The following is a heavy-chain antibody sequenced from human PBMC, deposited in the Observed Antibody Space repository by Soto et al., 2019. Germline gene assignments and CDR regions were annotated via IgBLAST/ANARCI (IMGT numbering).Heavy chain of an antibody. Sequence: GGPIRDSKGSSGVTFSDHDVDRVRQDKGKGLEWVARSRNKANSYTTEYAAPVKGRVTISRDDSKNSLYLQMNSLKTEDTAVYYCARGIAVAPGAFDIWGQGTMVTVSS. CDR3: ARGIAVAPGAFDI. CDR1: GVTFSDHD. CDR2: SRNKANSYTT. V-gene: IGHV3-72*01. J-gene: IGHJ3*02. D-gene: IGHD6-19*01.